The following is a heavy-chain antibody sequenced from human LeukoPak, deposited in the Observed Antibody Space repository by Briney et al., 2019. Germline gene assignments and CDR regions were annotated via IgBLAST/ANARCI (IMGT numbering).Heavy chain of an antibody. J-gene: IGHJ4*02. CDR1: GFTFSSYG. D-gene: IGHD6-6*01. CDR2: ISYDGSNK. V-gene: IGHV3-30*03. CDR3: ARAVRYSSSSAEGYYFDY. Sequence: PGRSLRLSCAASGFTFSSYGMHWVRQAPGKGLEWVAVISYDGSNKYYADSVKGRFTISRDNSKNTLYLQMNSLRAEDTAIYYCARAVRYSSSSAEGYYFDYWGQGTLVTVSS.